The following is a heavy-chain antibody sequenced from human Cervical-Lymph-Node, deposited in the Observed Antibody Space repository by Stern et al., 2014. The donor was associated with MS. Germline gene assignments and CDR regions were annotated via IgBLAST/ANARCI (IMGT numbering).Heavy chain of an antibody. Sequence: DQLVESGGGVVQPGRSLRLSCAASGFTFSNYGMHWVRQAPGKGLEWVGVISSDGSKRSYADSVKGRFTSSRDNSKNTLYLQMDSLRAEDTAVYYCAKDAGGYYGSGTLGGMDVWGQGTTVTVSS. J-gene: IGHJ6*02. D-gene: IGHD3-10*01. CDR1: GFTFSNYG. CDR3: AKDAGGYYGSGTLGGMDV. CDR2: ISSDGSKR. V-gene: IGHV3-30*18.